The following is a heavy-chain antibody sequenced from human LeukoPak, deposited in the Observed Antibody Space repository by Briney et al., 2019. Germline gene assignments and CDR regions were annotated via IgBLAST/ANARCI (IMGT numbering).Heavy chain of an antibody. CDR1: GGSISSSSYY. CDR3: ARVRVRKPQIRGVYMDV. CDR2: IYYSGST. J-gene: IGHJ6*03. V-gene: IGHV4-39*01. Sequence: PSETLSLTCTVSGGSISSSSYYWGWIRQPPGKGLEWIGSIYYSGSTYYNPSLKSRVTISVDTSKNQFSLKLSSVTAADTAVYYCARVRVRKPQIRGVYMDVWGKGTTVTVSS. D-gene: IGHD3-10*01.